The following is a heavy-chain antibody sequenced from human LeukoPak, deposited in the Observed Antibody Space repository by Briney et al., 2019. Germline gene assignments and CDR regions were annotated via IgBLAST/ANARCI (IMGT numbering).Heavy chain of an antibody. Sequence: GGSRRLSCAASGFTFSSYAMSWVRQAPGKGLEWVSAISGSGGSTYYADSVKGRFTISRDNSKNTLYLQMNSLRAEDTAVYYCAKDTAWGYSSSWYDAFDIWGQGTMVTVSS. CDR3: AKDTAWGYSSSWYDAFDI. V-gene: IGHV3-23*01. D-gene: IGHD6-13*01. CDR1: GFTFSSYA. J-gene: IGHJ3*02. CDR2: ISGSGGST.